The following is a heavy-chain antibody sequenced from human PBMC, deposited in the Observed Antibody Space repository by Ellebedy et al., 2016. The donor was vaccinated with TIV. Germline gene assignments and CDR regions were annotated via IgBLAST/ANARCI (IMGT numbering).Heavy chain of an antibody. CDR2: ISGDGDTI. V-gene: IGHV3-48*03. J-gene: IGHJ5*02. Sequence: GESLKISCAASGSTFSDYQMNWVRQAPGKGLAWISYISGDGDTIYYADSVKGRFTISRDNARNILYLHMNSLRDEDTAVYYCASRAASWYSDNNWFNPWGQGSPVTVSS. CDR1: GSTFSDYQ. CDR3: ASRAASWYSDNNWFNP. D-gene: IGHD6-13*01.